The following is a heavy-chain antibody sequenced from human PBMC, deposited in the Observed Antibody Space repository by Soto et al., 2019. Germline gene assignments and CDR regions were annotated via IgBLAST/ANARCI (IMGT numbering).Heavy chain of an antibody. CDR2: IYHSGNT. CDR3: ARLSAYCGGDCYLFDY. CDR1: GGSISSYY. V-gene: IGHV4-59*08. D-gene: IGHD2-21*02. J-gene: IGHJ4*02. Sequence: SETLSLTCTVSGGSISSYYWSWIRLPPGKGLEWIGYIYHSGNTNYNPSLKSRVTISLDTSKNQFSLMLSSVTAADTAVYYCARLSAYCGGDCYLFDYWGQGTLVTVSS.